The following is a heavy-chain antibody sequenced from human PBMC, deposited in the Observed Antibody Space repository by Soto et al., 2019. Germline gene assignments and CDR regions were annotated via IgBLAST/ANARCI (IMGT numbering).Heavy chain of an antibody. CDR2: MNPYTGNT. Sequence: ASVKVSCKASVYTFTNYDVNWVRQATGQGLEWMGWMNPYTGNTGYAQKFQGRVTMTRNTSITTAYMELSSLKSEDTAVYYCARAIRRAVAGIEYYFDYWGQGTLVTVSS. J-gene: IGHJ4*02. V-gene: IGHV1-8*01. CDR3: ARAIRRAVAGIEYYFDY. D-gene: IGHD6-19*01. CDR1: VYTFTNYD.